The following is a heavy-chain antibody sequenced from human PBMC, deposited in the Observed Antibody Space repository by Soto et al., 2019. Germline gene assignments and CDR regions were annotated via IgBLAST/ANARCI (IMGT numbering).Heavy chain of an antibody. CDR3: ARFTPGDV. J-gene: IGHJ6*01. CDR2: VYHSGGA. V-gene: IGHV4-61*01. CDR1: GGSVSSDLHY. Sequence: KPSETLSLTCTVSGGSVSSDLHYWSWIRQPPGKGLEWIGYVYHSGGAKYSPSLKSRVTTSIDTSKNQFSLKLNSVTAAYTAGYYGARFTPGDVWGQGTTVTVSS.